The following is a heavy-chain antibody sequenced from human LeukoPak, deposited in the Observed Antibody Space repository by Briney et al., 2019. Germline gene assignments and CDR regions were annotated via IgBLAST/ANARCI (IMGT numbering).Heavy chain of an antibody. V-gene: IGHV3-33*01. CDR2: IWYDGTNK. CDR1: GFTFSSYG. CDR3: ARDRGDCSGGSCYSDYFDY. Sequence: AGGSLRLSCAASGFTFSSYGMHWVRQAPGKGLEWAAVIWYDGTNKYYADSVKGRFTISRDNSKNTLYLQLSSLRAEDTAVYYCARDRGDCSGGSCYSDYFDYWGQGTLVTVSS. J-gene: IGHJ4*02. D-gene: IGHD2-15*01.